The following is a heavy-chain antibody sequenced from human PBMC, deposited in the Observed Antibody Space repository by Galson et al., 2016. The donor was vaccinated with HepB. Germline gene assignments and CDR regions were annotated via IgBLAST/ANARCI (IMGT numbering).Heavy chain of an antibody. D-gene: IGHD3-3*01. CDR2: IRSDGGSA. J-gene: IGHJ4*01. CDR3: VKLGRDLWNGISSFEY. Sequence: SLRLSCAASGFTFRSFAMHWVRQAPGKGLAYVSGIRSDGGSAYYADSVKGRFTISRDNSKNTLYLQMSSLRPEDTAAYYCVKLGRDLWNGISSFEYWGQGRLVTVSS. V-gene: IGHV3-64D*06. CDR1: GFTFRSFA.